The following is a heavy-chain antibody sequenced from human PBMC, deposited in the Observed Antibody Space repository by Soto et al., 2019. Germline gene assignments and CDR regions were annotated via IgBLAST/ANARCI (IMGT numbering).Heavy chain of an antibody. Sequence: GASVKVSCKASGGTFSSYAISWVRQARGQGLEWMGGIIPIFGTPDYAQKFQGRVTITADESTSTAYMELSSLRSEDTAVYYCAREVATMQPGDGYRYGAFDYWGQGTLVTVS. J-gene: IGHJ4*02. D-gene: IGHD5-18*01. CDR3: AREVATMQPGDGYRYGAFDY. V-gene: IGHV1-69*13. CDR2: IIPIFGTP. CDR1: GGTFSSYA.